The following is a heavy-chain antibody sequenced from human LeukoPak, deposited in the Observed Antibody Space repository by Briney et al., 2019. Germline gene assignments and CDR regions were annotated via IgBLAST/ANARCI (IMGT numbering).Heavy chain of an antibody. D-gene: IGHD3-10*01. V-gene: IGHV1-46*01. CDR2: INPSGGST. Sequence: ASVKVSCKASGYTFTSYYMHWVRQAPGQGLEWMGIINPSGGSTSYAQKFQGRVTMTRDMSTSTVYMELSSLRSEDTAVYYCARTPKGGDDAFDIWGQGTMVTVSS. CDR1: GYTFTSYY. CDR3: ARTPKGGDDAFDI. J-gene: IGHJ3*02.